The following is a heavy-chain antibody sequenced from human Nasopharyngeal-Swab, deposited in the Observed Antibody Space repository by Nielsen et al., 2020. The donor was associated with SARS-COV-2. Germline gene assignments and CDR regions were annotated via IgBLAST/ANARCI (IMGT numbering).Heavy chain of an antibody. J-gene: IGHJ2*01. V-gene: IGHV4-34*01. CDR1: GGSFGGYY. D-gene: IGHD2-21*02. Sequence: SETLSLTCAVYGGSFGGYYWSWIRQPPGKGLEWIGEINHSGSPNYNPSLKSRVTISVDTSKNQFSLKLSSVTAADTAVYYCARGQALAYCGGDCYPLGGYFDLWGRGTLVTVSS. CDR3: ARGQALAYCGGDCYPLGGYFDL. CDR2: INHSGSP.